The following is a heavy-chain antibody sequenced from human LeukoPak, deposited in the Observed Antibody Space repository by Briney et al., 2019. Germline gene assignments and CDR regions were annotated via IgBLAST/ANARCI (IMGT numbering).Heavy chain of an antibody. D-gene: IGHD4-11*01. V-gene: IGHV3-66*01. Sequence: GGSLRLSCAASGFTVSSNYMSWVRQAPGKGLEWVSVIYSGGSTYYADSVKGRFTISRDNAKNSLYLQMNSLRAEDTAVYYCARGYSNYGYAFEIWGQGTMVTVSS. CDR3: ARGYSNYGYAFEI. CDR1: GFTVSSNY. J-gene: IGHJ3*02. CDR2: IYSGGST.